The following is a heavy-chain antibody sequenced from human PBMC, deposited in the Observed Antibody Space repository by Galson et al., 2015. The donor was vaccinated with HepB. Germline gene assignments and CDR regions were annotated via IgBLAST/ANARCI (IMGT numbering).Heavy chain of an antibody. Sequence: YLRLSCAASGFNFNNYAMHWARQAPGKGLEWVAVISYDRNDELYADSVKGRFTISRDTSKKTVYLQMKSLRPEDTAIYYCAKAAVGWERHNVYCFDFLGQGALVTVSS. V-gene: IGHV3-30*18. D-gene: IGHD1-26*01. CDR1: GFNFNNYA. CDR3: AKAAVGWERHNVYCFDF. J-gene: IGHJ4*02. CDR2: ISYDRNDE.